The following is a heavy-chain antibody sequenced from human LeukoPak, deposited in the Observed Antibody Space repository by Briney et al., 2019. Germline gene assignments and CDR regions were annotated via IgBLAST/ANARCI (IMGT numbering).Heavy chain of an antibody. V-gene: IGHV3-7*01. CDR2: IKQDGSEK. CDR1: GFTFSSYV. J-gene: IGHJ4*02. D-gene: IGHD2-21*01. CDR3: ARGQRVVAGYYFDY. Sequence: GGSLRLSCAASGFTFSSYVMHWVRQAPGKGLEWVANIKQDGSEKYYVDSVKGRFTISRDNAKNSLYLQMNSLRAEDTAVYYCARGQRVVAGYYFDYWGQGTLVTVSS.